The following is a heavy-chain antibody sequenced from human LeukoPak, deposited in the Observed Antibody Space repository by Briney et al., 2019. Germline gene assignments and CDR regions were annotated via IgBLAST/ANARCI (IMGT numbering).Heavy chain of an antibody. J-gene: IGHJ3*02. Sequence: SETLSLTCTVSGGSISSYYWSWIRQPAGKGLEWIGRIYTSGSTYYNPSLKSRVTISVDRSKNQFSLKLSSVTAADTAVYYCARALAAAGAIDIWGQGTMVTVSS. V-gene: IGHV4-4*07. D-gene: IGHD6-13*01. CDR3: ARALAAAGAIDI. CDR1: GGSISSYY. CDR2: IYTSGST.